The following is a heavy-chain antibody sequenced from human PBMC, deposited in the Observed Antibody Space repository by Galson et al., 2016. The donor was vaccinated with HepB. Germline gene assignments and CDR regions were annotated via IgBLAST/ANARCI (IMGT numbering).Heavy chain of an antibody. V-gene: IGHV3-48*01. CDR3: AREPTVNTGRNFDF. J-gene: IGHJ4*02. CDR2: ISVSGTTI. Sequence: SLRLSCAASGFSVSDHSMYWVRQAPGKGPEWLSFISVSGTTIYYAASVKGRFIISRDKAKKSLHLQMNSLRVDDTAVYYCAREPTVNTGRNFDFWGQGTQVTVSS. CDR1: GFSVSDHS. D-gene: IGHD4-17*01.